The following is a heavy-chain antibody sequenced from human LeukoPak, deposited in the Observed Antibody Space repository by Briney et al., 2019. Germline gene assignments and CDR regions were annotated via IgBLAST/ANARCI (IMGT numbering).Heavy chain of an antibody. CDR3: ARSRRGYYYDSGGYRAWAFDI. J-gene: IGHJ3*02. V-gene: IGHV4-61*02. CDR1: GGSISSGSYY. D-gene: IGHD3-22*01. Sequence: SETLSLTCTVSGGSISSGSYYWSWIRQPAGKGLEWIGRIYTSGSTNYNPSLKSRVTMSVDTSKNQFSLKLSSVTAADTAVYYCARSRRGYYYDSGGYRAWAFDIWGQGTMVTVSS. CDR2: IYTSGST.